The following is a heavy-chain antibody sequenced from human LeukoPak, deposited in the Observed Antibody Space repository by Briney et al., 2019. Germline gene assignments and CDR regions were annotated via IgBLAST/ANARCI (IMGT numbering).Heavy chain of an antibody. CDR2: IYYRENT. D-gene: IGHD6-19*01. CDR1: GGSISSSSDY. CDR3: ARRRSGYSSGWYPRYFDL. J-gene: IGHJ2*01. V-gene: IGHV4-39*07. Sequence: SETLSLTCTVSGGSISSSSDYWGRIRQAPGKGLEWIGSIYYRENTYYNSSLKSRVTISVDTSKNQFSLKLSSVTAADTAVYYCARRRSGYSSGWYPRYFDLWGRGTLVTVSS.